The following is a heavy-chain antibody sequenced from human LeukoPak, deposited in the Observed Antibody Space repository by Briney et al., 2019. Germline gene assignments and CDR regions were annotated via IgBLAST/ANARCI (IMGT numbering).Heavy chain of an antibody. CDR1: GFTFSNYW. Sequence: PGGSLRLSCAASGFTFSNYWMHWVRQAPGKGLVWVSRINSGGSSTSYADSVKGRFTISRDNAKNTLYLQMNSLRAEDTAVYYCARPSAYYDFFDNWGQGTLVTVSS. CDR3: ARPSAYYDFFDN. V-gene: IGHV3-74*01. J-gene: IGHJ4*02. CDR2: INSGGSST. D-gene: IGHD3-3*01.